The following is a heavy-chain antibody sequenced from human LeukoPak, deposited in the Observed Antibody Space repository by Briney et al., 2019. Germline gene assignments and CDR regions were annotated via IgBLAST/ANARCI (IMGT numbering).Heavy chain of an antibody. Sequence: RPSETLSLTCAVSGGSISSSNWWSWVRQHPGQGLEWIGFIYDSGTTYYNPSLKSRITLSVDTSKNQFSLKLSSVTAADTAVYYCARDLSSTSRGAFDIWGLGTMVTVSS. V-gene: IGHV4-4*02. J-gene: IGHJ3*02. CDR2: IYDSGTT. CDR1: GGSISSSNW. D-gene: IGHD2-2*01. CDR3: ARDLSSTSRGAFDI.